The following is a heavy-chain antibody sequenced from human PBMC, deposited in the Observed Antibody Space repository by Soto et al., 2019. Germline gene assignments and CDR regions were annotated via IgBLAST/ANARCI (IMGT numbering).Heavy chain of an antibody. D-gene: IGHD5-12*01. CDR1: GFTFDDCS. V-gene: IGHV3-9*01. J-gene: IGHJ5*02. CDR3: VQGRYPTMASPLDH. Sequence: EVRLVESGGGLVQPGKSLRLSCVASGFTFDDCSMHWVRQAPGKGLEWVSGISWDSGTIGYADSVKGRFSISRDGAKNSLYLQMNSLRVEDAALYYCVQGRYPTMASPLDHWGQGTLVTVSS. CDR2: ISWDSGTI.